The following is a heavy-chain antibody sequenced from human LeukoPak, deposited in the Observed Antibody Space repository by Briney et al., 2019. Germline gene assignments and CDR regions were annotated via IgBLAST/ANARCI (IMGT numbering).Heavy chain of an antibody. CDR3: AKGYIQLLGFYS. D-gene: IGHD2-2*02. CDR2: ISGSGDGA. V-gene: IGHV3-23*01. J-gene: IGHJ4*02. CDR1: GFTFSTYA. Sequence: GGSLRLSCAASGFTFSTYAMSWLRQAPGKGLQGVSLISGSGDGAHYADSVKGRFTISRDNSKNTVYLQMTNPRAEATALYYCAKGYIQLLGFYSWGQGNLVTVS.